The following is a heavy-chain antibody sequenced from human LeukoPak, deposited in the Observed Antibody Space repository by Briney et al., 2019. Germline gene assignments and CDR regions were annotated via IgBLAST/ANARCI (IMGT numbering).Heavy chain of an antibody. J-gene: IGHJ6*02. Sequence: GASVTVSCKASGGTFSSYAISWVRQAPGQGLEWMGRIIPILGIANYAQKFQGRVTITADKSTSTAYMELSSLRSEDTAVYYCARDTVFRTPEIVVVPTPPYYYGMDVWGQGTTVTVSS. CDR3: ARDTVFRTPEIVVVPTPPYYYGMDV. CDR2: IIPILGIA. CDR1: GGTFSSYA. D-gene: IGHD2-2*01. V-gene: IGHV1-69*04.